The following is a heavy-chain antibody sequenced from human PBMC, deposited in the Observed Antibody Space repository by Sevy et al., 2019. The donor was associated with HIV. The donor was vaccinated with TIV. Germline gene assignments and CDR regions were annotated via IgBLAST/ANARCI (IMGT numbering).Heavy chain of an antibody. Sequence: ASVKVSCKASGYTFTSYDINWVRQATGQGLEWMGWMNPNSGNTGYSQKFQGRVTMTRNTSISTAYMELSSLRSEDTAVYYCARSGYSGYDWDYCYGMDVWGQGTTVTVSS. D-gene: IGHD5-12*01. CDR1: GYTFTSYD. CDR2: MNPNSGNT. J-gene: IGHJ6*02. V-gene: IGHV1-8*01. CDR3: ARSGYSGYDWDYCYGMDV.